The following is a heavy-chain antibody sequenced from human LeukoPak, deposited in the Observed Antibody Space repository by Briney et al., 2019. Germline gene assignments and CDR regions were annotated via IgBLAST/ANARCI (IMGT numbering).Heavy chain of an antibody. CDR3: ARDQSATGGLGN. D-gene: IGHD2-15*01. J-gene: IGHJ4*02. CDR2: IRQDGSEK. Sequence: PGGSLRLSCAASGFIFSSYWMSWVRQAPGKGLEWVANIRQDGSEKYYMDSVKGRFTISRDNAKNSLYLQMNSLRAEDTAVYYCARDQSATGGLGNWGQGTLVTVSS. V-gene: IGHV3-7*01. CDR1: GFIFSSYW.